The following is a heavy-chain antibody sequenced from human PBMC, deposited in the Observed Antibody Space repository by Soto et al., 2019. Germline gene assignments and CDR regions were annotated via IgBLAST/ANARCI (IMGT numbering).Heavy chain of an antibody. V-gene: IGHV3-21*01. Sequence: EVQLVESGGGLVKPGGSLRLSCAASGFTFSSYSMNWVRQAPGKGLEWVSSISSSSSYIYYADSVKGRFTISRDNAKNSLYLQMNSLRAEDTAVYYCARGRLRFLEWLTDAFDIWGQGTMVTVSS. J-gene: IGHJ3*02. D-gene: IGHD3-3*01. CDR2: ISSSSSYI. CDR3: ARGRLRFLEWLTDAFDI. CDR1: GFTFSSYS.